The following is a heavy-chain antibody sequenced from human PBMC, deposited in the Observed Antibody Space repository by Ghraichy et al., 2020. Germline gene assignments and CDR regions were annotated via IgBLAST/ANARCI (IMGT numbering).Heavy chain of an antibody. J-gene: IGHJ4*02. Sequence: GGSLRLSCVASGFTFGTYSMHWVRQAPGKGLEWVASISAVDTYIHYADSVMGRFTISRDNAKHSLYLQMNSLRAEDTAVYYCARPAYCSSSTCSYYFDSWGQGTLVTVSS. CDR2: ISAVDTYI. CDR1: GFTFGTYS. CDR3: ARPAYCSSSTCSYYFDS. V-gene: IGHV3-21*01. D-gene: IGHD2-2*01.